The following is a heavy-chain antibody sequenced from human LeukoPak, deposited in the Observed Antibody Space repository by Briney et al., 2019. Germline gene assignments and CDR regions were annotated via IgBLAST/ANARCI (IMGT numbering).Heavy chain of an antibody. J-gene: IGHJ4*02. D-gene: IGHD3-16*02. Sequence: SETLSLTCTVSGGSISSSSYYWGWIRQPPGKGLGWIVSIYYSGSTYYNPSLKSRATISVDTSKNQFSLKLSSVTAADTAVYYCARQVIGVAHDNWGQGTLVTVSS. CDR2: IYYSGST. V-gene: IGHV4-39*01. CDR3: ARQVIGVAHDN. CDR1: GGSISSSSYY.